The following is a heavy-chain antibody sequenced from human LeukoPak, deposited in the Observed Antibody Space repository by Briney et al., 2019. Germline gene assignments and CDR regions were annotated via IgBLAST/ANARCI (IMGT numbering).Heavy chain of an antibody. CDR1: GFTFSTYG. Sequence: GGSLRLSCAASGFTFSTYGMHWVRQAPDKGLEWVAVMSYDGSNEYYADSVQGRFTISRDNSKNTLYLQMNSLRAEDTAVYYCALQSDAFDIWGQGTMVTVSS. D-gene: IGHD5-24*01. J-gene: IGHJ3*02. CDR3: ALQSDAFDI. V-gene: IGHV3-30*03. CDR2: MSYDGSNE.